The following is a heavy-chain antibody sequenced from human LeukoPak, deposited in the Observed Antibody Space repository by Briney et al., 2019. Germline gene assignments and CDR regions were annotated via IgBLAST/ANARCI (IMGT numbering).Heavy chain of an antibody. D-gene: IGHD4-17*01. Sequence: GGSLRLSCAASGFTFSSYGMHWVRQAPGKGLEWVAVISYDGSNKYYADSVKGRFTISRDNAKNSLYLQMNSLRAEDTAVYYCARATYGVDFDYWGQGTLVTVSS. CDR3: ARATYGVDFDY. CDR2: ISYDGSNK. CDR1: GFTFSSYG. V-gene: IGHV3-30*03. J-gene: IGHJ4*02.